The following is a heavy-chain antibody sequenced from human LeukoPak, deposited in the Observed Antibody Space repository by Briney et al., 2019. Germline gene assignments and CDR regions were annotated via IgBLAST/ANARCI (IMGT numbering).Heavy chain of an antibody. CDR3: ANGYCSSTSCYSDYYFDY. CDR1: GFTFSSYG. V-gene: IGHV3-30*18. D-gene: IGHD2-2*01. Sequence: GGSLRLSCAASGFTFSSYGMHWVSQAPGKGLELVGVISYDGSNKYYADSVKGRFTISRDNSKNTLYLQMNSLRAEDTAVYYCANGYCSSTSCYSDYYFDYWGQGTLVTVSS. CDR2: ISYDGSNK. J-gene: IGHJ4*02.